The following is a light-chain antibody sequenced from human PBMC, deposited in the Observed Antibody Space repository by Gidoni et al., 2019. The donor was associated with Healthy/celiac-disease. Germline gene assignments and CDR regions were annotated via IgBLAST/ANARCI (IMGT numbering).Light chain of an antibody. CDR2: DAS. Sequence: EIALTQPPATLSLSPGERATLSCRASQGVSSYLAWYQQKPGQAPRLLIYDASNRATGIPARFSGSGSGTDFTLTISSLEPEDFAVYYCQQRSNWPLTFGGGTKVEIK. CDR3: QQRSNWPLT. V-gene: IGKV3-11*01. J-gene: IGKJ4*01. CDR1: QGVSSY.